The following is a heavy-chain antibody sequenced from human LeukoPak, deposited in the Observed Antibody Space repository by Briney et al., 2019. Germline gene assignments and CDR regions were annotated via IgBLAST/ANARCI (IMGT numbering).Heavy chain of an antibody. Sequence: GGSLRLSCAASGFTLSTYAMHWVRQAPGKGLEWLTLTSYDGSNQYYGVSVKGRFTIYRDNSKNTVYLQMDSLRAKDTSVYYCARDQGLTVAACDAFDLWGPGTLVTVSS. CDR1: GFTLSTYA. J-gene: IGHJ3*01. CDR2: TSYDGSNQ. CDR3: ARDQGLTVAACDAFDL. D-gene: IGHD3-16*01. V-gene: IGHV3-30-3*01.